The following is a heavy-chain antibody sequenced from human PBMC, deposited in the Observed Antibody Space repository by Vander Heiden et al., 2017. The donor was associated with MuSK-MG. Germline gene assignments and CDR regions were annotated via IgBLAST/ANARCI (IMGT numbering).Heavy chain of an antibody. CDR1: GFTFRNFG. V-gene: IGHV3-33*05. CDR2: ISFDVAKT. D-gene: IGHD3-16*01. J-gene: IGHJ3*01. Sequence: QVQLVESGGGVVQPGKSLTLSCSASGFTFRNFGMHWIRQAPGKGLEWVAFISFDVAKTFYADSVQGRFSISRDLSTDTLFLQMSNLKVADTALYFCAKDGESDVWSRGGVFDCCGQGAM. CDR3: AKDGESDVWSRGGVFDC.